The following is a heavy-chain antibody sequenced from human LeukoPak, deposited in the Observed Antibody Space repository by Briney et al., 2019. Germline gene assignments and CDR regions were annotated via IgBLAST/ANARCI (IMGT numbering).Heavy chain of an antibody. CDR3: AKFLPTHVVVANYYFDY. Sequence: GGSLRLSCAASGFTFSSYAMSWVRQAPGKGLEWISDISGSGGSTYYADSVKGRFTISRDTSKNTLYLQMNSLRAEDTAVYYCAKFLPTHVVVANYYFDYWGQGTLVTVSS. CDR1: GFTFSSYA. J-gene: IGHJ4*02. CDR2: ISGSGGST. V-gene: IGHV3-23*01. D-gene: IGHD2-21*01.